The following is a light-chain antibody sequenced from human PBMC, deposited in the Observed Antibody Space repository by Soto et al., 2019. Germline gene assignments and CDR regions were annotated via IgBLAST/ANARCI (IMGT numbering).Light chain of an antibody. J-gene: IGLJ2*01. Sequence: QSVLTQPPSVSGAPGQRVTISCTGSSSNLGSGFDVQWYQQLPGTAPKLLIYYNDNRPSGVPDRFSGSKSGTSASLAITGLQADDEADYYCQSYDSSLSGHVVFGGGTQLTVL. CDR3: QSYDSSLSGHVV. V-gene: IGLV1-40*01. CDR2: YND. CDR1: SSNLGSGFD.